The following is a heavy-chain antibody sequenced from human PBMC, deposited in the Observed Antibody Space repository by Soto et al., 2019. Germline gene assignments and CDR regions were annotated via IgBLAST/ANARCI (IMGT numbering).Heavy chain of an antibody. CDR2: ISYDGSNK. V-gene: IGHV3-30*14. Sequence: LRLSCAASGFTFSSYAMHWVRQAPGRGLEWVAVISYDGSNKYYADSVKGRFTISRDNSRNTLYLQMNSLRAEDTAVYYCARVMYYYDSSGKGPFDYWGQGTLVTVCS. CDR1: GFTFSSYA. CDR3: ARVMYYYDSSGKGPFDY. D-gene: IGHD3-22*01. J-gene: IGHJ4*02.